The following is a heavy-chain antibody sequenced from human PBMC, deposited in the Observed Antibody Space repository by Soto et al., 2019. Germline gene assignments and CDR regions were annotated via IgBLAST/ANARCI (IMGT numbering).Heavy chain of an antibody. J-gene: IGHJ6*02. CDR3: ARRNITGTTPPPYYYGMDV. D-gene: IGHD1-7*01. CDR2: IWYDGSNK. CDR1: GFTFSSYG. V-gene: IGHV3-33*01. Sequence: PGGSLRLSCAASGFTFSSYGMHWVRQAPGKGLEWVAVIWYDGSNKYYADSVKGRFTISRDNSKNTLYLQMNSLRAEDTAVYYCARRNITGTTPPPYYYGMDVWGQGTTVTVSS.